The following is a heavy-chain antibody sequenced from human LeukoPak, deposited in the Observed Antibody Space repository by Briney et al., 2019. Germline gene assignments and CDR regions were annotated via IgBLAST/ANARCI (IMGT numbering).Heavy chain of an antibody. CDR2: IYPGDSDT. D-gene: IGHD6-13*01. CDR1: GYSFTSYW. Sequence: GESLKISCKGSGYSFTSYWIGWVRQMPGKGLEWMGIIYPGDSDTRYSPSFQGQVTISADKSISTAYLQWSSLKASDTAMYYCARLGGSSSWYSYYYGMDVWGQGTTVTVSS. J-gene: IGHJ6*02. V-gene: IGHV5-51*01. CDR3: ARLGGSSSWYSYYYGMDV.